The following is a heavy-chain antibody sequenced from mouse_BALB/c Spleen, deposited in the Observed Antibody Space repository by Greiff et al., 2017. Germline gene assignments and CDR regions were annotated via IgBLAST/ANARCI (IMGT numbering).Heavy chain of an antibody. D-gene: IGHD2-4*01. CDR1: GDSITSGY. Sequence: EVMLVESGPSLVKPSQTLSLTCSVTGDSITSGYWNWIRKFPGNKLEYMGYISYSGSTYYNPSLKSRISITRDTSKNQYYLQLNSVTTEDTATYYCARAYDWSYWYFDVWGAGTTVTVSS. CDR2: ISYSGST. V-gene: IGHV3-8*02. J-gene: IGHJ1*01. CDR3: ARAYDWSYWYFDV.